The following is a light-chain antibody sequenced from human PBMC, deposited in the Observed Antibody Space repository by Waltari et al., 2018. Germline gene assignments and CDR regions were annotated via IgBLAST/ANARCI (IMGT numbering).Light chain of an antibody. V-gene: IGLV6-57*04. CDR2: EYN. CDR3: QSYDVSNPDWV. J-gene: IGLJ3*02. CDR1: SGSIASNY. Sequence: NFMLTQPHSVSESPGKTVTISCTRSSGSIASNYVQWYQQRPGSAPTTVIYEYNRRPSGVPARFSGSIDSSSNSASLTISGLKTEDEADYYCQSYDVSNPDWVFGGGTKLTVL.